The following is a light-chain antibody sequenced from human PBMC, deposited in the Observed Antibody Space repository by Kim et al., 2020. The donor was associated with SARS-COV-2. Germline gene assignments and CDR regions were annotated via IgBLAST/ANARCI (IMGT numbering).Light chain of an antibody. CDR2: SAS. CDR1: QSVSSNF. CDR3: HQYGTSPET. J-gene: IGKJ1*01. V-gene: IGKV3-20*01. Sequence: ENVLTQSPGTLSLSPGERATLSCRASQSVSSNFLAWYQQKAGQAPRLLIYSASSRASGIPDRFSGSGSGTDFTLTISTLEPEDFAVYYCHQYGTSPETFGQGIKVDIK.